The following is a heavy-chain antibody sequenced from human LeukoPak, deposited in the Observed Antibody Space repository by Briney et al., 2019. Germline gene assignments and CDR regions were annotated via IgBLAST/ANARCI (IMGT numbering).Heavy chain of an antibody. Sequence: PSETLSLTCTVSGGSISSYYWSWIRQPAGKGLEWIGRIYTSGSTNYNPSLKSRVTISVDTSKNQFSLKLSSVTAADTAVYYCAGVYCSGGSCYSGWFDPWGQGTLVTVSS. CDR3: AGVYCSGGSCYSGWFDP. D-gene: IGHD2-15*01. CDR2: IYTSGST. J-gene: IGHJ5*02. CDR1: GGSISSYY. V-gene: IGHV4-4*07.